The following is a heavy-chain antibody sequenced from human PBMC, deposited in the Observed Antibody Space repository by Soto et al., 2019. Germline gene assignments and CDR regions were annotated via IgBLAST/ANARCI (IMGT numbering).Heavy chain of an antibody. V-gene: IGHV1-24*01. J-gene: IGHJ6*02. Sequence: ASVNVSCKDSGYTLTELSMHWVRQAPGKGLEWMGGFDPEDGETIYAQKFQGRVTMTQDTSTGKDYMELRSLRSEDTAVYYCARAGRVMLFGYGMDVWGQLSTVTVS. CDR1: GYTLTELS. CDR2: FDPEDGET. CDR3: ARAGRVMLFGYGMDV. D-gene: IGHD2-8*01.